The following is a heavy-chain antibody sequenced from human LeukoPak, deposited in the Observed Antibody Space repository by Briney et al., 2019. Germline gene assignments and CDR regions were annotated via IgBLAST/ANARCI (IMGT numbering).Heavy chain of an antibody. CDR2: ISYDGSNK. Sequence: GGSLRLSCAASGFTFSSYAMHWVRQAPGKGLEWVAVISYDGSNKYYADSVKGRFTISRDNSKNTLYLQMNSLRAVDTAVYYCARDRGIAVAGTGLDYYYGMDVWGQGTTVTVSS. D-gene: IGHD6-19*01. CDR1: GFTFSSYA. CDR3: ARDRGIAVAGTGLDYYYGMDV. V-gene: IGHV3-30-3*01. J-gene: IGHJ6*02.